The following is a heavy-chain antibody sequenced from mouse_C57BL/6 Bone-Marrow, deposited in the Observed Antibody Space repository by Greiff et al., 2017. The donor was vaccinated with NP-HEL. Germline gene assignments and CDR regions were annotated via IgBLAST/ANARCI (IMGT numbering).Heavy chain of an antibody. V-gene: IGHV2-2*01. CDR1: GFSLTSYG. Sequence: VKLMESGPGLVQPSQSLSITCTVSGFSLTSYGVHWVRQSPGKGLEWLGVIWSGGSTDYNAAFISRLSISKDNSKSQVFFKMNSLQADDTAIYYCARSYGSSFLRYFGVWGTGTTVTVSS. CDR3: ARSYGSSFLRYFGV. D-gene: IGHD1-1*01. CDR2: IWSGGST. J-gene: IGHJ1*03.